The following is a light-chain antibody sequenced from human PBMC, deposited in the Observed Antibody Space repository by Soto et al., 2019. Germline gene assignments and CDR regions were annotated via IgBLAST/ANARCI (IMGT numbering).Light chain of an antibody. CDR1: QTVNTF. CDR3: RQRSNWPIT. J-gene: IGKJ5*01. V-gene: IGKV3-11*01. CDR2: DAS. Sequence: EIVLTQSPPTPSLSPGERATLSCRASQTVNTFLAWYQQKPGQAPRLLIYDASDRATGIPVRFSGSGSGTDFTLTISSLEPEDFAIYYCRQRSNWPITFGQGTRLEIK.